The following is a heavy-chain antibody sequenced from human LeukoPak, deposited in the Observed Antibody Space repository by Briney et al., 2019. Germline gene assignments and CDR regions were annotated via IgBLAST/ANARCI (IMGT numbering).Heavy chain of an antibody. D-gene: IGHD3-9*01. V-gene: IGHV4-59*08. J-gene: IGHJ3*02. CDR1: GGFTSSYD. CDR3: ARRNILTEGEAFDI. CDR2: GYNSGST. Sequence: ETLSLTCAVSGGFTSSYDWTWIGQPPGKGLEWIGYGYNSGSTNYSPSLSSRVTISVDASKNQFSLKLNSVTAADTAAYYCARRNILTEGEAFDIWGQGTLVTVSS.